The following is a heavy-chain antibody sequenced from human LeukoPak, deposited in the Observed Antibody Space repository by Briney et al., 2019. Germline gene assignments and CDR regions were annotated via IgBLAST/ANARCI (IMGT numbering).Heavy chain of an antibody. Sequence: PSETLSLTCTVSGGSISSGSYYWSWIRQPAGKGLEWIGRIYTSGSTNYNPSLKSRVTISVDTSKNQFSLKLSSVTAADTAVYYCARDASYSSSWTSWGNYFDYWGQGTLVTVSS. CDR1: GGSISSGSYY. J-gene: IGHJ4*02. V-gene: IGHV4-61*02. CDR2: IYTSGST. D-gene: IGHD6-13*01. CDR3: ARDASYSSSWTSWGNYFDY.